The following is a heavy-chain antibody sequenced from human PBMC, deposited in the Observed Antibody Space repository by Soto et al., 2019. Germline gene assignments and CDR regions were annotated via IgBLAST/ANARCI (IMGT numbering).Heavy chain of an antibody. Sequence: PSETLSLTCAVSGGSFLANYWTWVRQPPGKGLEWVGEIYHTGNTNYNPSLKSRLTISVDTSRNQFSLKVTSVIAADTAVYYCARSFCRDAVRCNWFDPWGQGTLVTVSS. V-gene: IGHV4-34*01. D-gene: IGHD2-8*01. CDR2: IYHTGNT. CDR3: ARSFCRDAVRCNWFDP. J-gene: IGHJ5*02. CDR1: GGSFLANY.